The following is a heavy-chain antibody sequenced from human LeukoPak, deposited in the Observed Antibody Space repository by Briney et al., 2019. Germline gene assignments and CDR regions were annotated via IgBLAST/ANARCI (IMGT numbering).Heavy chain of an antibody. CDR1: GFTFNRNA. D-gene: IGHD5-12*01. CDR2: IGGSGDKT. Sequence: GGSLRLSCAASGFTFNRNAISWVRQAPGKGLEWVSTIGGSGDKTFYADSVKGRFTISRDNSKNMVHLQMNSLRAEDTAVYYCARDAPLVATSPIFDYWGQGTLVTVSS. V-gene: IGHV3-23*01. J-gene: IGHJ4*02. CDR3: ARDAPLVATSPIFDY.